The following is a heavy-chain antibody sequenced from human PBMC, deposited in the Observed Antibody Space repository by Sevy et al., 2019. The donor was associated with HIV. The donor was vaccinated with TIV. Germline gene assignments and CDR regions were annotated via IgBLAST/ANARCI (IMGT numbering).Heavy chain of an antibody. V-gene: IGHV3-11*01. J-gene: IGHJ6*02. D-gene: IGHD4-17*01. CDR2: ISSSGSTI. Sequence: GGFLRLSCAASGFTFSDYYMSWIRQAPGKGLEWLSYISSSGSTIYYADSVKGRFTISRDNAKNSLYLQMNSLRAEDTAVYYCARATYSYGHYEDYYYYGMDVWGQGTTVTVSS. CDR1: GFTFSDYY. CDR3: ARATYSYGHYEDYYYYGMDV.